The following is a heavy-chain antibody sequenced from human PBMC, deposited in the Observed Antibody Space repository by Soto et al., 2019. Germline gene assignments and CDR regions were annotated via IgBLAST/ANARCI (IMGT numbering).Heavy chain of an antibody. CDR1: GFMISSYG. D-gene: IGHD2-21*02. V-gene: IGHV3-30*18. Sequence: QVQLVESGGGVVQPGRSLRLSCAASGFMISSYGMNWVRQAPGKGLEWVAVISYDGSNKYYADSVKGRFTISRDNSKNPLYLQMNSLRAEDTAVYYCAKDSTIVVVTTGVDYWGQGNLVTVSS. CDR2: ISYDGSNK. CDR3: AKDSTIVVVTTGVDY. J-gene: IGHJ4*02.